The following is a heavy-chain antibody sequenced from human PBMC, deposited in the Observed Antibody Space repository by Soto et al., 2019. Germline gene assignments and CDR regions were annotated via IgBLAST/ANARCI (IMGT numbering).Heavy chain of an antibody. CDR3: TTFNPLLRYFDWEPFSPPYYMDV. J-gene: IGHJ6*03. Sequence: GGSLRLSCAASGFTFSNAWMSWVRQAPGKGLEWVGRIKSKTDGGTTDYAAPVKGRFTISRDDSKNTLYLQMNSLKTEDTAVYYCTTFNPLLRYFDWEPFSPPYYMDVWGKGTTVTVSS. CDR2: IKSKTDGGTT. V-gene: IGHV3-15*01. D-gene: IGHD3-9*01. CDR1: GFTFSNAW.